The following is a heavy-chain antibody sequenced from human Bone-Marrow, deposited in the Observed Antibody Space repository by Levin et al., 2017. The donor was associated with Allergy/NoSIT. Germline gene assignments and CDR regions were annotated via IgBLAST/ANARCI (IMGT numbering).Heavy chain of an antibody. D-gene: IGHD1-20*01. V-gene: IGHV3-72*01. CDR3: VRASITATPYYCDY. Sequence: PGGSLRLSCGASGFTFSDHYMDWVRQAPGKGLEWVARIRNKANSYTTEYAASVKGRFTISRDDSRNSLYLQMHGLKTEDTAVYYCVRASITATPYYCDYWGQGTLVTVSS. CDR1: GFTFSDHY. J-gene: IGHJ4*02. CDR2: IRNKANSYTT.